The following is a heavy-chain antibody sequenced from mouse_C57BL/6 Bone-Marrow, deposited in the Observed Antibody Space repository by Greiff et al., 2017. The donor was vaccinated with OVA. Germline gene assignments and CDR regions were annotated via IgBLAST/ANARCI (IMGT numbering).Heavy chain of an antibody. J-gene: IGHJ4*01. CDR1: GFTFSSYA. CDR2: ISDGGSYT. V-gene: IGHV5-4*01. CDR3: ARDGYGSLYAMDY. Sequence: DVQLVESGGGLVKPGGSLKLSCAASGFTFSSYAMSWVRQTPEKRLEWVATISDGGSYTYYPDNVKGRFTISRDNAKHNLDLQMSHLKSEDTAMYYCARDGYGSLYAMDYWGQGTSVTVSS. D-gene: IGHD1-1*01.